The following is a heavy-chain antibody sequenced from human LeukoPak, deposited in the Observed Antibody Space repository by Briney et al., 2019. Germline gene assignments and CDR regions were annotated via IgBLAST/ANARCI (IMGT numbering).Heavy chain of an antibody. D-gene: IGHD6-19*01. Sequence: ASVKVSCKASGYTFTGYYMHWVRQAPGQGLEWMGWNNPNSGGTNYAQKFQGRVTMTRDTSISTAYMELSRLRSDDTAVYYCAREGASGWYSGWYFDYWGQGTLVTVSS. J-gene: IGHJ4*02. CDR2: NNPNSGGT. V-gene: IGHV1-2*02. CDR1: GYTFTGYY. CDR3: AREGASGWYSGWYFDY.